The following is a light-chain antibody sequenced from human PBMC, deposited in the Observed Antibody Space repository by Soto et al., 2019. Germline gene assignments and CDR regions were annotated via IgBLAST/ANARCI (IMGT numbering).Light chain of an antibody. Sequence: QSVLTQPASVSGTPGQSITISCTGTSSDVGGYNYVSWYQQHPGKAPKLMIYDVSNRPSGVSNRFSGSKSGNTASLTISGLQAEDEADYYCSSYTNSSPFVFGTGTKVTV. CDR2: DVS. CDR3: SSYTNSSPFV. J-gene: IGLJ1*01. V-gene: IGLV2-14*01. CDR1: SSDVGGYNY.